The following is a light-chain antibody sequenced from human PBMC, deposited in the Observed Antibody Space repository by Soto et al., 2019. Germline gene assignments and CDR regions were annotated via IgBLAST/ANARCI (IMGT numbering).Light chain of an antibody. CDR3: SAYTVSRTYV. V-gene: IGLV2-14*03. Sequence: QSALTQPASVSGSPGQSITISCTGTSSDVGAYNFVSWHQQHPGKAPKLMIYNVYDRPSGISYRFSGSKSGNTASLTISGLQGEDEAHYYCSAYTVSRTYVFGAGTKVIV. CDR2: NVY. J-gene: IGLJ1*01. CDR1: SSDVGAYNF.